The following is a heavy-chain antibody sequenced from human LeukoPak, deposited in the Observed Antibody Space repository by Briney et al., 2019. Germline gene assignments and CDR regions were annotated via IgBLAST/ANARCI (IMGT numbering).Heavy chain of an antibody. Sequence: ASVKVSCKASGYTFTGYYMHWVRQAPGQGLEWMGWINPNSGGTNYEQKFQGRVTMTRDTSISTAYMELSRLRSDDTAVYYCARDLQDSSGYYWGYYYYMDVWGKGTTVTVSS. D-gene: IGHD3-22*01. CDR2: INPNSGGT. CDR3: ARDLQDSSGYYWGYYYYMDV. J-gene: IGHJ6*03. V-gene: IGHV1-2*02. CDR1: GYTFTGYY.